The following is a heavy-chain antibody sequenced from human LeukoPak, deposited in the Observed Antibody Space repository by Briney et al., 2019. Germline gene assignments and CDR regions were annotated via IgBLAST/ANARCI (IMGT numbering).Heavy chain of an antibody. CDR2: IKQDGSEK. CDR3: ARVIQERLEDAFDI. CDR1: GFTFSSYW. D-gene: IGHD1-1*01. Sequence: GGSLRLSCAASGFTFSSYWMSWVRQAPGKGLEWVANIKQDGSEKYYVDSVKGRFTISRDNAKNSLYLQMNSLRAEDTAVYYCARVIQERLEDAFDIWGQGTMVTVSS. V-gene: IGHV3-7*01. J-gene: IGHJ3*02.